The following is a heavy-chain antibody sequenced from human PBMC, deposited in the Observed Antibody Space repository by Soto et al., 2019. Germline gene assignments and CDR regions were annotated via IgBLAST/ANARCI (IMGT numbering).Heavy chain of an antibody. V-gene: IGHV3-33*01. D-gene: IGHD3-3*01. CDR2: IWYDGSNK. CDR1: GFTFSSYG. CDR3: ARDLGVVTPYYYFDY. Sequence: ESGGGVVQPGRSLRLSCAASGFTFSSYGMHWVRQAPGKGLEWVAVIWYDGSNKYYADSVKGRFTISRDNSKNTLYLQMNSLRAEDTAVYYCARDLGVVTPYYYFDYWGQGTLVTVSS. J-gene: IGHJ4*02.